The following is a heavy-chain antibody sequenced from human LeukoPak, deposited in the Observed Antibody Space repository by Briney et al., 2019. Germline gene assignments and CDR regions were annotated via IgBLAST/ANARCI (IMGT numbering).Heavy chain of an antibody. CDR3: AKDRANWAIDD. CDR2: IGGDGIA. D-gene: IGHD3-16*01. CDR1: GFTFISYS. J-gene: IGHJ4*02. V-gene: IGHV3-48*04. Sequence: GGSLSLSGAASGFTFISYSLNWVRRAPGRGWEWISYIGGDGIAFYADSVKGRFTASKDDARKSMYLQMNSLRVEDTAVYYCAKDRANWAIDDWGQGTQVTVSS.